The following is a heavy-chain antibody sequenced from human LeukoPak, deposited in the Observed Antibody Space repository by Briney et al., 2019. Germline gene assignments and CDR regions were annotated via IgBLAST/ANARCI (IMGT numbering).Heavy chain of an antibody. D-gene: IGHD4-23*01. V-gene: IGHV3-30*18. CDR3: AKGDGGNSAEGWFDP. CDR2: ISYDGSNK. CDR1: GFTFSSYG. Sequence: GGSLRLSCAASGFTFSSYGMHWVRQAPGKGLEWVAVISYDGSNKYYADSVKGRFTISRDNSKNTLYLQMNSLRAEDTAVYYCAKGDGGNSAEGWFDPWGQGTLVTVSS. J-gene: IGHJ5*02.